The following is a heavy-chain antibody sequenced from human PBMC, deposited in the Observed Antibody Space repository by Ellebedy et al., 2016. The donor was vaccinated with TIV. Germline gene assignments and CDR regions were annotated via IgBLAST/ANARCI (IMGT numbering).Heavy chain of an antibody. D-gene: IGHD6-6*01. V-gene: IGHV4-59*01. CDR1: GGSISSYY. CDR2: IYYSGST. Sequence: SETLSLTXTVSGGSISSYYWSWIRQPPGKGLEWIGYIYYSGSTNYNPSLKSRVTISVDTSKNQFSLKLSSVTAADTAVYYCASIYDSSSYPDAFDIWGQGTMVTVSS. J-gene: IGHJ3*02. CDR3: ASIYDSSSYPDAFDI.